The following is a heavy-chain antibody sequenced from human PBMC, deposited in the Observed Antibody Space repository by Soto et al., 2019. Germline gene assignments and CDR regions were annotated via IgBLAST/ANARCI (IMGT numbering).Heavy chain of an antibody. CDR2: ISSSSSYI. CDR1: GFTFSSYS. CDR3: ERDWYWDGSGSYFGNYYYYYGMDV. D-gene: IGHD3-10*01. Sequence: GGSLRLSCAASGFTFSSYSMNWVRQAPGKGLEWVSSISSSSSYIYYSDSVKGRFTIYIDNAKNSLYLQMNSLRAEDTAVYYCERDWYWDGSGSYFGNYYYYYGMDVWGQGTTVTVSS. J-gene: IGHJ6*02. V-gene: IGHV3-21*01.